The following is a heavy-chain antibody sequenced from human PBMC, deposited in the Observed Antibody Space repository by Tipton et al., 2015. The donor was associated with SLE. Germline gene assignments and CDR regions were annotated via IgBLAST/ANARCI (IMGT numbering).Heavy chain of an antibody. CDR3: ARGLGDEYGDHQFDY. CDR1: GGTFRSFT. V-gene: IGHV1-69*01. J-gene: IGHJ4*02. D-gene: IGHD4-17*01. Sequence: QVQLVQSGPEVKKPGSSVRVSCKASGGTFRSFTMGWVRQAPGQGLEWMGGIVPIFGKALYAPRFQGRVSITADESTTTAYMKLSSLRSDDTAVYYCARGLGDEYGDHQFDYWGQGTLVTVSS. CDR2: IVPIFGKA.